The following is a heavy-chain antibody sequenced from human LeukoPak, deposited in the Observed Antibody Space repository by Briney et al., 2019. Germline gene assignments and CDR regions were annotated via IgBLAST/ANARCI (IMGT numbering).Heavy chain of an antibody. Sequence: PGGSLRLSCAASGFTFSNYWMHWVRQAPGKGLVWVSHITEDGASTTYADSVKGRFTISRDNAKNSLYLQMNSLRAEDTALYYCARESAEGIAVAGLFDYWGQGTLVTVSS. J-gene: IGHJ4*02. CDR1: GFTFSNYW. CDR3: ARESAEGIAVAGLFDY. V-gene: IGHV3-74*01. CDR2: ITEDGAST. D-gene: IGHD6-19*01.